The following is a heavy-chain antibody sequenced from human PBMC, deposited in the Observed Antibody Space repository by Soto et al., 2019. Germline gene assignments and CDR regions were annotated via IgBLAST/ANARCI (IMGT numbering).Heavy chain of an antibody. CDR1: GGSISSGGYY. Sequence: SLSLACTVSGGSISSGGYYWSWIRQHPGKGLEWIGYIYYSGSTYYNPSLKSRVTISVDTSKNQFSLKLSSVTAADTAVYYCARARAGYRSSWVRGNNWFDPWGQGTLVT. J-gene: IGHJ5*02. CDR3: ARARAGYRSSWVRGNNWFDP. V-gene: IGHV4-31*03. CDR2: IYYSGST. D-gene: IGHD6-13*01.